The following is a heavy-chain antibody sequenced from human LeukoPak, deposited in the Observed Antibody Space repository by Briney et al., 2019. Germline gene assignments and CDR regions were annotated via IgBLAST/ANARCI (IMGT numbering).Heavy chain of an antibody. D-gene: IGHD6-19*01. CDR2: IYYSGST. CDR1: GGSISSSSYY. V-gene: IGHV4-39*07. J-gene: IGHJ4*02. Sequence: PSETLSLTCTVSGGSISSSSYYWGWIRQPPGKGLEWIGSIYYSGSTYYNPSLKSRVTISVDTSKNQFSLKLSSVTAADTAVYYCARVDSSGPDIYYFDYWGQGTLVTVSS. CDR3: ARVDSSGPDIYYFDY.